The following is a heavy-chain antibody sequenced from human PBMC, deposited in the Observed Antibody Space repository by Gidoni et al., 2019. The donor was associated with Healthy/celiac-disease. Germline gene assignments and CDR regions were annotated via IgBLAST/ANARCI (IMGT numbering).Heavy chain of an antibody. V-gene: IGHV4-31*03. CDR1: GGSISSGGYY. Sequence: QVQLQESGPGLVKPSQTLSLTCTVSGGSISSGGYYWSWIRQHPGKGLEWIGYIYYSGSTYYNPSLKSRVTISVDTSKNQFSLKLSSVTAADTAVYYCARVLCSGWYDDAGCYFDYWGQGTLVTVSS. D-gene: IGHD6-19*01. CDR3: ARVLCSGWYDDAGCYFDY. CDR2: IYYSGST. J-gene: IGHJ4*02.